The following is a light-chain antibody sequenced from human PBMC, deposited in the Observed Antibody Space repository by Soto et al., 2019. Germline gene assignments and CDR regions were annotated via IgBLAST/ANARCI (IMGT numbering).Light chain of an antibody. CDR2: EGI. J-gene: IGLJ3*02. Sequence: QSVLTQPASVSGSLGQSITISCTGTGSDVGSYKLVSWYQQHPGKAPKLIIFEGINRPSGVSNRFSGSKSDNTASLTISGLQDEDEADYYCCSYVGTWVFGGGTKLTVL. V-gene: IGLV2-23*01. CDR1: GSDVGSYKL. CDR3: CSYVGTWV.